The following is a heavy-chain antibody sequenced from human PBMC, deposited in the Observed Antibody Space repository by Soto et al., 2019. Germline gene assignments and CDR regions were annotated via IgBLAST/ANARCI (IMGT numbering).Heavy chain of an antibody. J-gene: IGHJ6*03. CDR3: AKDTLDCSGGSCPYYYYYMDV. CDR2: ISWNSGSI. CDR1: GFTFDDYA. D-gene: IGHD2-15*01. V-gene: IGHV3-9*01. Sequence: EVQLVESGGGLVQPGRSLRLSCAASGFTFDDYAMHWVRQAPGKGLEWVSGISWNSGSIGYADSVKGRFTISRDNAKNSLYLQMHSLRAEDTALYYCAKDTLDCSGGSCPYYYYYMDVWGKGTTVTVSS.